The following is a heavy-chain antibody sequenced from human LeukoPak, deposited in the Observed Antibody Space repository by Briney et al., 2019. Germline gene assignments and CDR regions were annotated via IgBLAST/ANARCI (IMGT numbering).Heavy chain of an antibody. CDR2: ISSSSSTI. V-gene: IGHV3-48*02. J-gene: IGHJ4*02. Sequence: GGSLRLSCAASGFTFSSYSMNWVRQAPGKGLEWVSYISSSSSTIYYADSVKGRFTISRDNAKNSLYLQMNSLRDEDTAVYYCVRARQYYYDSSGAGSFDYWGQGTLVTVSS. CDR3: VRARQYYYDSSGAGSFDY. CDR1: GFTFSSYS. D-gene: IGHD3-22*01.